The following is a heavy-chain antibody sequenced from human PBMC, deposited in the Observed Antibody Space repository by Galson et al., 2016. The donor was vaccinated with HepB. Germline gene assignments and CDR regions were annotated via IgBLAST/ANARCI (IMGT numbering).Heavy chain of an antibody. Sequence: SLRLSCAASGFIFTNYGMHWVRQTPGKGLEWVAVISYDGSNKYYADSVRGRFTISRDNSKNTLFLQMNSLRAEDTAVYYCAKNDILAGYSAFDYWGQGTLVTVSA. CDR2: ISYDGSNK. D-gene: IGHD3-9*01. V-gene: IGHV3-30*18. CDR1: GFIFTNYG. CDR3: AKNDILAGYSAFDY. J-gene: IGHJ4*02.